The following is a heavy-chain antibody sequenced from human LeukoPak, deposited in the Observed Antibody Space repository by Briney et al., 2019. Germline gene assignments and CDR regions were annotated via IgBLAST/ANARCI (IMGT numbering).Heavy chain of an antibody. J-gene: IGHJ4*02. V-gene: IGHV3-15*01. CDR3: TWMATIFTVKY. D-gene: IGHD5-12*01. Sequence: GGSLRLSCVLSGLTFSDAWMSWVRQAPGKGLEWVGRIRNDRITDYAAPVQGRFSISRDNSKNTFYLQMNSLRTEDTGMYFCTWMATIFTVKYWGQGTLVTVSS. CDR1: GLTFSDAW. CDR2: IRNDRIT.